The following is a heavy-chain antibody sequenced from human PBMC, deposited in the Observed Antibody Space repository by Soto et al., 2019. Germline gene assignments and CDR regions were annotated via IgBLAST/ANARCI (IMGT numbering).Heavy chain of an antibody. J-gene: IGHJ3*02. CDR2: ISYDGSNK. Sequence: QVQLVESGGGVVQPGRSLRLCCAASGFTFSSYAMHWVRQAPGKGLEWVAVISYDGSNKYYADSVKGRFTISRDNSKNTLYLQMNSLRAEDTAVYYCARDPTTVVTGGTDAFDIWGQGTMVTVSS. D-gene: IGHD4-17*01. CDR3: ARDPTTVVTGGTDAFDI. CDR1: GFTFSSYA. V-gene: IGHV3-30-3*01.